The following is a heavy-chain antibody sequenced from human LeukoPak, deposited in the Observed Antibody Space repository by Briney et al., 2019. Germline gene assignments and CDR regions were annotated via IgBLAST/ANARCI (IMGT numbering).Heavy chain of an antibody. D-gene: IGHD6-19*01. J-gene: IGHJ4*02. CDR2: INPNSGGT. V-gene: IGHV1-2*02. Sequence: ASVKVSCKASGYTFTGYYMHWVRQAPGQGLEWMGWINPNSGGTNYAQKFQGRVTMTRDMSTSTVYMELSSLRSEDTAIYYCARGERSGAYDYWGQGTLVTVSS. CDR1: GYTFTGYY. CDR3: ARGERSGAYDY.